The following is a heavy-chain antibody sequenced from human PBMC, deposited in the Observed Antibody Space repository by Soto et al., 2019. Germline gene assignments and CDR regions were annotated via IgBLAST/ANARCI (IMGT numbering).Heavy chain of an antibody. V-gene: IGHV4-31*03. D-gene: IGHD2-15*01. Sequence: SETLSLTCTVSGGSISSGGYYWSWIRQHPGKGLEWIGYIYYSGSTYYNPSLKSRVTISVDTSKNQFSLKLSSVTAADTAVYYCAREGGYCSGGSCNPQNWFDPWGQGTLVTVS. CDR3: AREGGYCSGGSCNPQNWFDP. CDR2: IYYSGST. CDR1: GGSISSGGYY. J-gene: IGHJ5*02.